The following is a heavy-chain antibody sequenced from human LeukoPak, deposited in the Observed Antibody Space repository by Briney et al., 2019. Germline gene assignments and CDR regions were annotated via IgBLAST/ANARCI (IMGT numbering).Heavy chain of an antibody. CDR3: ARVGYSGYGMDV. J-gene: IGHJ6*02. CDR2: INHSGST. V-gene: IGHV4-34*01. Sequence: SETLSLTCAVYGGSFSGYYWSWIRQPPGKGLEWIGEINHSGSTNYNPSLKSRVTISVDTSKNQFSLKLSSVTAADTAVYYCARVGYSGYGMDVWGQGTTVTVSS. CDR1: GGSFSGYY. D-gene: IGHD5-12*01.